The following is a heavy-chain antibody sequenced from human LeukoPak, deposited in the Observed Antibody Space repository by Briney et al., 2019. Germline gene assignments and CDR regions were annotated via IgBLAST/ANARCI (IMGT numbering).Heavy chain of an antibody. D-gene: IGHD3-3*01. V-gene: IGHV3-21*01. CDR2: ISSSSKYI. J-gene: IGHJ4*02. Sequence: GGSLRPSCAASEFTFSSYNMNWVRQAPGKGLEWLSSISSSSKYIYYADSVKGRFTISRDNAKNSLYLQMNSLRAEDTAVYYCAREPFWSGYYSNLHFDYWGQGTLVTVSS. CDR3: AREPFWSGYYSNLHFDY. CDR1: EFTFSSYN.